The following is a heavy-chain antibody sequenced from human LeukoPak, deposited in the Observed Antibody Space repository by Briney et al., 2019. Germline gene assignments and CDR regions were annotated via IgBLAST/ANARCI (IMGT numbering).Heavy chain of an antibody. CDR2: ISSNGCST. CDR1: GFTFSSYA. Sequence: PGGSLRLSCAASGFTFSSYAMHWVRQAPGKGLEYVSAISSNGCSTYYANSVKGRFTISRDNSKNTLYLQMGSLRAEDMAVYYCARDLWGFFYYYMDVWGKGTTVTVSS. J-gene: IGHJ6*03. V-gene: IGHV3-64*01. CDR3: ARDLWGFFYYYMDV. D-gene: IGHD7-27*01.